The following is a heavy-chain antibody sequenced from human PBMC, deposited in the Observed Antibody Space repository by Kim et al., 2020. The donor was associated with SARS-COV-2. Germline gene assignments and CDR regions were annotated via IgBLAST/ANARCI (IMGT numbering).Heavy chain of an antibody. D-gene: IGHD6-13*01. CDR1: GFTFSSQW. CDR3: ARYKGGYGAFDF. V-gene: IGHV3-74*01. CDR2: INTDGTFT. Sequence: GGSLRLSCAASGFTFSSQWMHWVRQAPGKGLVWVSCINTDGTFTCYADSVEGRFIISRDNAKNTLYLQMNSLRAEDTAVYYCARYKGGYGAFDFWGQGTMVTVSS. J-gene: IGHJ3*01.